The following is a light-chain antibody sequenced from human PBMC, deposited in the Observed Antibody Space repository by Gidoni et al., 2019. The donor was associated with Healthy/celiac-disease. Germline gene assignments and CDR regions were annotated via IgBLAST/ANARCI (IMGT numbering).Light chain of an antibody. V-gene: IGKV3-11*01. CDR3: QQRSNWLFT. CDR1: QSVSSY. J-gene: IGKJ3*01. CDR2: DAS. Sequence: EIVLTQSPATLPLSPGERATLSCRASQSVSSYLAWYQQKPGQAPRLLIYDASNRATGIPARFSGSGSGTDFTLTIGSLEPEDFAVYYCQQRSNWLFTFGPGTKVDIK.